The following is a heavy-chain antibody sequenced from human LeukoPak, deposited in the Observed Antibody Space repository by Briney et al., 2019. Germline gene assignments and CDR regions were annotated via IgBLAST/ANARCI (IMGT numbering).Heavy chain of an antibody. Sequence: ASVKVSCKASGYTFTSYGISWVRQAPGQGLEWMGWISAYNGNTNYAQKLQGRVTMTTDTSTSTAYMELRSLRSDGTAVYYCARDFFTRGGYYYYYYMDVWGKGTTVTVSS. D-gene: IGHD3-10*01. CDR2: ISAYNGNT. CDR1: GYTFTSYG. V-gene: IGHV1-18*01. J-gene: IGHJ6*03. CDR3: ARDFFTRGGYYYYYYMDV.